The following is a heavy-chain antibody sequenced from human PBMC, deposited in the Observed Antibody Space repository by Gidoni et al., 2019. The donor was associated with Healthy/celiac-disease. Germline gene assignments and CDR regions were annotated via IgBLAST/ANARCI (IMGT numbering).Heavy chain of an antibody. V-gene: IGHV3-15*01. J-gene: IGHJ6*03. Sequence: EVQLVESGGGLVKPGGSLRLSCAASGFTFSNAWMSWVRQAPGKGLEWVGRIKSKTDGETTDYAAPVKGRFTISRDDSKNTLYLQMNSLKTEDTAVYYCTTDATRVVRGVIISYYMDVWGKGTTVTVSS. CDR3: TTDATRVVRGVIISYYMDV. CDR2: IKSKTDGETT. D-gene: IGHD3-10*01. CDR1: GFTFSNAW.